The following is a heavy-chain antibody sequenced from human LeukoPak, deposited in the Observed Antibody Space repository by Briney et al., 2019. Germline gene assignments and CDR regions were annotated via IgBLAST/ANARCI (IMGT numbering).Heavy chain of an antibody. CDR2: IYYSGDT. Sequence: SETLSLTCTVSGGSISSSNYYWGWIRQPPGKGREWIGSIYYSGDTYYNPSLKSRVTISVDTSKNQFSLKLSSVTAADTAVYYCARDQSGGWSYFDYWGQGTLVTVSS. CDR3: ARDQSGGWSYFDY. D-gene: IGHD2-15*01. J-gene: IGHJ4*02. V-gene: IGHV4-39*07. CDR1: GGSISSSNYY.